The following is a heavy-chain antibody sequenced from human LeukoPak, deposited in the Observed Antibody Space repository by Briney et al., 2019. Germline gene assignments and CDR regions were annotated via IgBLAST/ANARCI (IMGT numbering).Heavy chain of an antibody. CDR3: AKATGNLGN. Sequence: RTGGSLRLSCAVSGFTFSSYAMSWVRQAPGKGLEWVSTISNSDDKTYYADSVKGRFTISRDNSKNTLYLQIYSLTAEDTATYYCAKATGNLGNWGQGTQVTVSS. CDR2: ISNSDDKT. V-gene: IGHV3-23*01. J-gene: IGHJ4*02. D-gene: IGHD1-1*01. CDR1: GFTFSSYA.